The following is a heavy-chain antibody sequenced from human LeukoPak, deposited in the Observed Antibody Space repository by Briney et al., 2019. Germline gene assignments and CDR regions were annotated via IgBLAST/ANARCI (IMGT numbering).Heavy chain of an antibody. Sequence: GGSLRLSCAASGFTFHDYAMHWVRQAPGKGLEWVSLISWDGGSTYYADSVKGRFTISRDNSKNSLYLQMNSLRAEDTAVYYCARDLGQYYDTSDNWFDPWGQGTLVTVSS. CDR2: ISWDGGST. CDR1: GFTFHDYA. V-gene: IGHV3-43D*03. CDR3: ARDLGQYYDTSDNWFDP. D-gene: IGHD3-22*01. J-gene: IGHJ5*02.